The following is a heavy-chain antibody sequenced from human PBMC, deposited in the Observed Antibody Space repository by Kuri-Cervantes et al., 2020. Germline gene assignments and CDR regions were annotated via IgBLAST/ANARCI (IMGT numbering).Heavy chain of an antibody. J-gene: IGHJ4*02. V-gene: IGHV6-1*01. CDR1: GDSVSSNSAA. CDR3: ALNHYGSGSYYSSFDY. Sequence: SETLSLTCAISGDSVSSNSAAWNWIRQSPSRGLEWLGRTYYNSKWHNDYAVSVKSRITINPDTSKNQFSLQLNSVTPEDTAVYYCALNHYGSGSYYSSFDYWGQGILVTVSS. D-gene: IGHD3-10*01. CDR2: TYYNSKWHN.